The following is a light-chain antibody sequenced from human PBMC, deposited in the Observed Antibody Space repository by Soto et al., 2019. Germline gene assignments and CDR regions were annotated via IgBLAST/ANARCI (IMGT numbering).Light chain of an antibody. J-gene: IGLJ2*01. CDR3: QSYDSSNQV. V-gene: IGLV6-57*01. CDR1: SGSIASNY. CDR2: EDN. Sequence: NFMLTQPHSVSASPGKTVTSSCTRSSGSIASNYVQWYQQRPGSSPTTVIYEDNQRPSGVPDRFSGSIDSSSNSASLTISGLKTEDEADYYCQSYDSSNQVFGGGTKLTVL.